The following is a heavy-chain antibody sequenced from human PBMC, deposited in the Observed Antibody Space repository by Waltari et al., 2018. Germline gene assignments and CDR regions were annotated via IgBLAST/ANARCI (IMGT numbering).Heavy chain of an antibody. J-gene: IGHJ4*02. CDR2: IYYSGST. Sequence: QLQLQESGPGLVKPSETLSLTCTVSGGSISSSSYYWGWIRQPPGKGLEWIGSIYYSGSTYYNPSLKSRVTISVDTSKNQFSLKLSSVTAADTAVYYCAREGIVVGGIDYWGQGTLVTVSS. CDR3: AREGIVVGGIDY. CDR1: GGSISSSSYY. D-gene: IGHD2-21*01. V-gene: IGHV4-39*07.